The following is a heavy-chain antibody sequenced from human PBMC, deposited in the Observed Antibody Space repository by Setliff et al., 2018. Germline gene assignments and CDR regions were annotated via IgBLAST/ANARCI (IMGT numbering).Heavy chain of an antibody. J-gene: IGHJ4*02. D-gene: IGHD5-12*01. V-gene: IGHV4-59*13. CDR2: VYYDGTT. CDR1: GDSISGDY. CDR3: ARQRGNSGFLDF. Sequence: SETLSLTCTVSGDSISGDYWSWIRQPPGKGLEWLGYVYYDGTTNYNPSLKSRLTISVDTSNNQFSLRLTSVTAADAAVYYCARQRGNSGFLDFWGQGALVTSPQ.